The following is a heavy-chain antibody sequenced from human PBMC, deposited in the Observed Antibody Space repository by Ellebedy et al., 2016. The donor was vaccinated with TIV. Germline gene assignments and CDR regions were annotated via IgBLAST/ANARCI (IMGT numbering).Heavy chain of an antibody. CDR3: ARGVDTAMVPLGY. D-gene: IGHD5-18*01. CDR1: GFTFSSYS. J-gene: IGHJ4*02. V-gene: IGHV3-21*01. CDR2: ISSSSSYI. Sequence: GGSLRLXXAASGFTFSSYSMNWVRQAPGKGLEWVSSISSSSSYIYYADSVKGRFTISRDNAKNSLYLQMNSLRAEDTAVYYCARGVDTAMVPLGYWGQGTLVTVSS.